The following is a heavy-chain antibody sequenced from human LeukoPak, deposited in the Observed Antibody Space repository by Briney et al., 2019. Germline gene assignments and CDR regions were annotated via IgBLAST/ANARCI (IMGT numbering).Heavy chain of an antibody. CDR2: INPNSGGT. CDR3: ATDYGSDLGAFDL. Sequence: ASVKVSCKASGYTFTGFYIHWVRQAPGQGLEWMGWINPNSGGTNYVPKFQGRVTMTREKSIGTAYLELRGLRSDDTAVYYCATDYGSDLGAFDLWGQGTMVTVSS. D-gene: IGHD3-10*01. J-gene: IGHJ3*01. V-gene: IGHV1-2*02. CDR1: GYTFTGFY.